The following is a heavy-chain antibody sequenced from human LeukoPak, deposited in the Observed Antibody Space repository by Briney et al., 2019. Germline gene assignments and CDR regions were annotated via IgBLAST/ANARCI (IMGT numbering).Heavy chain of an antibody. D-gene: IGHD1-1*01. Sequence: PGGSLRLSCAASGFTFSSYYMSWVRQAPGKGLEWVSSISGSGGRIDYADSVKGRFTISRDNSKNTLSLQMNSLTAEDTAVYYCAKNPRLEGWIYFDSWGQGILVTVSS. V-gene: IGHV3-23*01. J-gene: IGHJ4*02. CDR1: GFTFSSYY. CDR2: ISGSGGRI. CDR3: AKNPRLEGWIYFDS.